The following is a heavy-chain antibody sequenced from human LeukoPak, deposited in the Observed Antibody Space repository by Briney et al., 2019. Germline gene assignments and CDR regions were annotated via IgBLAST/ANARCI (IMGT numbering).Heavy chain of an antibody. J-gene: IGHJ5*02. V-gene: IGHV1-2*02. CDR1: GYTFTGYY. CDR2: INPNSGGT. Sequence: ASVKVSCKASGYTFTGYYMHWVRQAPGQGLEWMGWINPNSGGTNYAQKFQGRVTMTRDTSISTAYMELSRLRSDDTAVYYCAREVDTAMVAGSWFDPWGQGTLVTVSS. CDR3: AREVDTAMVAGSWFDP. D-gene: IGHD5-18*01.